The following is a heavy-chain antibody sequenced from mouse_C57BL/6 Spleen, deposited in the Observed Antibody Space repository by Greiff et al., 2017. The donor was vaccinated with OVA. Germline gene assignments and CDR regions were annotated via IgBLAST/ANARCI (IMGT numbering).Heavy chain of an antibody. V-gene: IGHV5-4*01. J-gene: IGHJ4*01. CDR3: ARDRDYYGTGARDY. Sequence: EVKVVESGGGLVKPGGSLKLSCAASGFTFSSYAMSWVRQTPEKRLEWVATISDGGSYTYYPDNVKGRFTISRDNAKNNLYLQMSHLKSEDTAMYYCARDRDYYGTGARDYWGQGTSVTVSS. D-gene: IGHD1-1*01. CDR1: GFTFSSYA. CDR2: ISDGGSYT.